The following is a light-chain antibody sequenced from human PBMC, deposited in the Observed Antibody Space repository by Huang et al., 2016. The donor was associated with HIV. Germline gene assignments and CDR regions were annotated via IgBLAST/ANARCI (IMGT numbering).Light chain of an antibody. Sequence: EIVMTQSPATLSVSPGERATLSCRASKTVSSNLAGYQQKPGQAPRLLIYAASTRATDIPVRFSGSGSGTAFTLTIISLQSEDFAVYYCQHYRVWPPVYTFGKGTKLEIK. CDR2: AAS. V-gene: IGKV3-15*01. J-gene: IGKJ2*01. CDR3: QHYRVWPPVYT. CDR1: KTVSSN.